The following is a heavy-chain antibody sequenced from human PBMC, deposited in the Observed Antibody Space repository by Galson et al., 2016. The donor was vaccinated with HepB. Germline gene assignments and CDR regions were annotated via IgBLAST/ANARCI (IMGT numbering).Heavy chain of an antibody. J-gene: IGHJ4*02. D-gene: IGHD2-21*02. CDR2: IKSKSEGTT. CDR1: GFNFNEVW. Sequence: SLRLSCAGSGFNFNEVWMSWVRQALGKGLEWVGRIKSKSEGTTDYAAPVKDRFIILRDDSKTTLYLQMNSLKTEDTAMYYCRLVVTPEGLESWGQGTLVTVSS. CDR3: RLVVTPEGLES. V-gene: IGHV3-15*01.